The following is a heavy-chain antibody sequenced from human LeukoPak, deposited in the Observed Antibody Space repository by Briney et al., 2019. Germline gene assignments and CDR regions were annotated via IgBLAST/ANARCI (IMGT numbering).Heavy chain of an antibody. D-gene: IGHD5-24*01. J-gene: IGHJ4*02. CDR3: ARSMAPDDFDY. Sequence: ASVKVSCKRSGYTFTSYDINWVRQAPGQGLEWMGWMNPNSGNTGYAQKFQGRVTITRNTSISPAYMELSSLRSEDTAVYYCARSMAPDDFDYRGQGTLVTVSS. CDR1: GYTFTSYD. CDR2: MNPNSGNT. V-gene: IGHV1-8*03.